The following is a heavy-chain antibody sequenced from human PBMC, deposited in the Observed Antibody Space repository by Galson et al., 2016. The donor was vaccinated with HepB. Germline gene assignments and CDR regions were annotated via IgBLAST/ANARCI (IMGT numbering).Heavy chain of an antibody. CDR1: GDSIRSGGYF. V-gene: IGHV4-31*11. CDR3: ARQRGPEILGADYARAHLDY. Sequence: TLSLTCAVYGDSIRSGGYFWTWIRQHPGKGPEWIGYIRYGGDTYNNPSLKSRVSISVDTSKNVISLKLTSMTAADTAVYYCARQRGPEILGADYARAHLDYWGQG. D-gene: IGHD4-17*01. J-gene: IGHJ4*03. CDR2: IRYGGDT.